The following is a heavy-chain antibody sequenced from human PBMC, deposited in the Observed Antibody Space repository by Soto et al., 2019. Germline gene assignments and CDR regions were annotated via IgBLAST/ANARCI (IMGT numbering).Heavy chain of an antibody. D-gene: IGHD3-10*01. J-gene: IGHJ3*02. V-gene: IGHV1-2*04. CDR3: ARDTYYYGSGSSLRPGYSYGSGAFDI. Sequence: ASVKVSCKASGYTFTGYYMHWVRQAPGQGLEWMGWINPNSGGTNYAQKFQGWGTMTRDTSISTAYMELSRLRSDDPAVYYCARDTYYYGSGSSLRPGYSYGSGAFDIWGQGTMVTVSS. CDR2: INPNSGGT. CDR1: GYTFTGYY.